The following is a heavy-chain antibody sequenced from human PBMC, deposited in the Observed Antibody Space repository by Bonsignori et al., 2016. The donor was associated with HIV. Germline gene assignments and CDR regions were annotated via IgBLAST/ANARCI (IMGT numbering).Heavy chain of an antibody. J-gene: IGHJ6*03. CDR3: ARERIAAGHPRYYYYYYYMDV. D-gene: IGHD6-6*01. V-gene: IGHV1-2*02. Sequence: WVRQAPGQGLEWMGWINPNSGGTNYAQKFQGRVTMTRDTSISTAYMELSRLRSDDTAVYYCARERIAAGHPRYYYYYYYMDVWGKGTTVTVSS. CDR2: INPNSGGT.